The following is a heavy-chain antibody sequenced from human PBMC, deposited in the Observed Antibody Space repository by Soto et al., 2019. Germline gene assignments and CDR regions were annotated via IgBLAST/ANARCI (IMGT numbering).Heavy chain of an antibody. CDR1: GGTFSSYT. Sequence: QVQLVQSGAEVKKPGSSVKVSCKASGGTFSSYTISWVRQAPGQGLEWMGRIIPILGIANYAQKFQGRVTITADKSTSTAYMELSSLRSEDTAVYYCARSEGDGYNALVDYWGQGTLVTVSS. V-gene: IGHV1-69*02. CDR2: IIPILGIA. J-gene: IGHJ4*02. CDR3: ARSEGDGYNALVDY. D-gene: IGHD5-12*01.